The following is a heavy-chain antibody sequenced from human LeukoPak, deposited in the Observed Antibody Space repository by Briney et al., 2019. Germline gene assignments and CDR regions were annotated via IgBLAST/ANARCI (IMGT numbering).Heavy chain of an antibody. CDR2: ISGSGGST. CDR1: GFTFSSYA. J-gene: IGHJ4*02. Sequence: GGSLRLSCAASGFTFSSYAMSWVCQAPGKGLEWVSAISGSGGSTYYADSVKGRFTISRDNSKNTLFLEMNSLRVEDTAVYYCAKGRGFRVWDPWDNWGQGTLITVSS. D-gene: IGHD3-16*01. CDR3: AKGRGFRVWDPWDN. V-gene: IGHV3-23*01.